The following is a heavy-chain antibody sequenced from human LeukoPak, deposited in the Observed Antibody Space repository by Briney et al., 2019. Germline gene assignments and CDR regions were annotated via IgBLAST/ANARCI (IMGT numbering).Heavy chain of an antibody. CDR1: GFTFSSYS. CDR3: ARVGNWNYEDY. V-gene: IGHV3-21*01. D-gene: IGHD1-7*01. J-gene: IGHJ4*02. CDR2: ISSSSSYI. Sequence: GGSLRLSCAASGFTFSSYSMNWVRQAPGKGLEWVASISSSSSYIYYADSVKGRFTIYRDNAKNSLYLQMNSLRAEDTAMYYCARVGNWNYEDYWGQGTLVTVSS.